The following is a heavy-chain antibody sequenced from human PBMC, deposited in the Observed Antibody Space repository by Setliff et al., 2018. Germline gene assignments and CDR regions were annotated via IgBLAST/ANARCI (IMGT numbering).Heavy chain of an antibody. CDR1: GFTFSTYS. V-gene: IGHV3-30-3*01. Sequence: GSLRLSCTASGFTFSTYSMHWVRQAPGRGLEWVAVISYDGGKTYHADSVKGRFIISRDKSENTLYLQMNSLRPEDTAVYYCAREVRPSFDDCWGQGTLVTVSS. J-gene: IGHJ4*02. CDR2: ISYDGGKT. CDR3: AREVRPSFDDC. D-gene: IGHD1-1*01.